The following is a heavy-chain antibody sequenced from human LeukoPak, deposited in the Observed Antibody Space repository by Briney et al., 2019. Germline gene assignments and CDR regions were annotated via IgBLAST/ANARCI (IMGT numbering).Heavy chain of an antibody. CDR3: ARGEYYYDSSGYPYY. CDR1: GFTFSTYG. D-gene: IGHD3-22*01. V-gene: IGHV3-33*01. J-gene: IGHJ4*02. Sequence: GGSLRLSCAASGFTFSTYGMHWVRQAPGKGLEWGAVIWYDGSTKYYADSVKGRFTISRDNSKNTLYLQMDSLRAEDTAVYYCARGEYYYDSSGYPYYWGQGTLVTVSS. CDR2: IWYDGSTK.